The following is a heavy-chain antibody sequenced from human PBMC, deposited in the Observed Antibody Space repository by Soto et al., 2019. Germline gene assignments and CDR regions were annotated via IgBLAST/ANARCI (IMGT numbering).Heavy chain of an antibody. Sequence: GGSLRLSCAASGFTVSSNYMSWVRQAPGKGLEWVSVIYSGGSTYYADSVKGRFTISRDNSKNTLYLQMNNLRAEDTAVCYCARDLGYCSGGSCYLRDYWGQGTLVTVSS. J-gene: IGHJ4*02. D-gene: IGHD2-15*01. CDR2: IYSGGST. CDR3: ARDLGYCSGGSCYLRDY. V-gene: IGHV3-66*01. CDR1: GFTVSSNY.